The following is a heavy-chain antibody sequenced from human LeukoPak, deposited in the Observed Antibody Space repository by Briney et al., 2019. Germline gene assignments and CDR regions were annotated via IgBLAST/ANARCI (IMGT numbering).Heavy chain of an antibody. D-gene: IGHD3-3*01. J-gene: IGHJ3*02. V-gene: IGHV4-34*01. CDR3: ARGRRWGIFGVVKWSDAFDI. CDR2: INHSGST. Sequence: SETLSLTCAVYGGSFSGYYWSWIRQPPGKGLEWIGEINHSGSTNYNPSLKSRVTISVDTSKNQFSLKLSSVTAADTAVYYCARGRRWGIFGVVKWSDAFDIWGQGTMVTVSS. CDR1: GGSFSGYY.